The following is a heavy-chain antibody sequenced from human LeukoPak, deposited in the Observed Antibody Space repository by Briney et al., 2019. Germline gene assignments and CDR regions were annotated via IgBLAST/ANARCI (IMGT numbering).Heavy chain of an antibody. Sequence: SETLSLTCTVSGGSISSSSYYWGWIRQPPGKGLEWIGSIYYSGSTYYNPSLKSRVTISVDTSKNQFSLRLSSVTAADTAVYYCASHSSSWYWWFDPWGQGTLVTVSS. CDR1: GGSISSSSYY. V-gene: IGHV4-39*07. J-gene: IGHJ5*02. CDR2: IYYSGST. D-gene: IGHD6-13*01. CDR3: ASHSSSWYWWFDP.